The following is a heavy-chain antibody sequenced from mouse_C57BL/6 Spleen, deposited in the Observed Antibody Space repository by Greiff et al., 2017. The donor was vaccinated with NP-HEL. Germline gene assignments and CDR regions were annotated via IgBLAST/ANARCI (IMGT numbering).Heavy chain of an antibody. CDR2: INYDGSST. J-gene: IGHJ1*03. CDR1: GFTFSDYY. Sequence: EVKLMESEGGLVQPGSSMKLSCTASGFTFSDYYMAWVRQVPEKGLEWVANINYDGSSTYYLDSLKSRFIISRDNAKNILYLQMSSLKSEDTATYYCARDGNYYGSSYEWYFDVWGTGTTVTVSS. D-gene: IGHD1-1*01. CDR3: ARDGNYYGSSYEWYFDV. V-gene: IGHV5-16*01.